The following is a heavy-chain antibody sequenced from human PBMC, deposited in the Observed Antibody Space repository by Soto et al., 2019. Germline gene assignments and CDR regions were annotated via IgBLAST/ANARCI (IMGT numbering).Heavy chain of an antibody. V-gene: IGHV3-33*01. Sequence: GGSLRLSCAASGFTFSSYGMHWVRQAPGKGLEWVAVIWYDGSNKYYADSVKGRFTISRDNSKNTLYLQMNSLRAEDTAVYYCAREGYCSSTSCAPEVPYYYYYYMDVWGKGTTVTVSS. CDR2: IWYDGSNK. D-gene: IGHD2-2*01. CDR3: AREGYCSSTSCAPEVPYYYYYYMDV. J-gene: IGHJ6*03. CDR1: GFTFSSYG.